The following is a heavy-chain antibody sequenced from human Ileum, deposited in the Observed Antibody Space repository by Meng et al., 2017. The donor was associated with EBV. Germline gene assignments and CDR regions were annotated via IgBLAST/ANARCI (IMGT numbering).Heavy chain of an antibody. V-gene: IGHV1-18*01. CDR2: FSVYNGNT. Sequence: VQLVQAGAEGNKPGSSVKFSCKAYGYTFTSYVISCVRQAPGQGLEWMGWFSVYNGNTIYAQKLQDRVTMTTDTSTSTAYMELRSLRSDDTAVYYCARGQNYYGSGCLIDYWGQGTLVTVSS. J-gene: IGHJ4*02. CDR1: GYTFTSYV. D-gene: IGHD3-10*01. CDR3: ARGQNYYGSGCLIDY.